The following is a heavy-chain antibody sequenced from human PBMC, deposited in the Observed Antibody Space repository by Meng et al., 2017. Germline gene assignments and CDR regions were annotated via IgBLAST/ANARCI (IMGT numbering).Heavy chain of an antibody. V-gene: IGHV3-33*01. D-gene: IGHD3-10*01. CDR1: GFTFSSYG. J-gene: IGHJ6*02. CDR3: ARDLLMVRGVISLDYYYGMDV. Sequence: GGSLRLSCAASGFTFSSYGMHWVRQAPGKGLEWVAVIWYDGSNKYYADSVKGRFTISRDNSKNTLYLQMNSLRAEDTAVYYCARDLLMVRGVISLDYYYGMDVWGQGTTVTVSS. CDR2: IWYDGSNK.